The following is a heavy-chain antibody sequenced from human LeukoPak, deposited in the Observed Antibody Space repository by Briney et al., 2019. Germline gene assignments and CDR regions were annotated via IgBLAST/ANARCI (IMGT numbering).Heavy chain of an antibody. CDR1: GFTVSTNY. J-gene: IGHJ3*02. D-gene: IGHD3-16*01. CDR3: ARAGYYESCAFDT. V-gene: IGHV3-66*01. CDR2: IYSGGST. Sequence: GGSLRLSCAASGFTVSTNYMTWVRQAPGKGLEWVSVIYSGGSTDYAGSVKGRFTISRDNSKNTQYLQMNSLRAEDTSVYYCARAGYYESCAFDTWGQGTMVTVSS.